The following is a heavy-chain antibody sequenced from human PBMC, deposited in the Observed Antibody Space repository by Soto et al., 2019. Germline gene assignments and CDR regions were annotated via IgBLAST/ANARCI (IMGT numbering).Heavy chain of an antibody. CDR3: AKPQRNYDSSGYYLKN. D-gene: IGHD3-22*01. CDR1: GFTFSNYA. V-gene: IGHV3-23*01. CDR2: VSRSGGSA. J-gene: IGHJ4*02. Sequence: GGSLRLSCAASGFTFSNYAMTWVRQAPGKGLEWVSAVSRSGGSAYYADSVKGRFTISRDNSKNTLYLQMNSLRVEDTAVYYCAKPQRNYDSSGYYLKNWGQGTLVTVSS.